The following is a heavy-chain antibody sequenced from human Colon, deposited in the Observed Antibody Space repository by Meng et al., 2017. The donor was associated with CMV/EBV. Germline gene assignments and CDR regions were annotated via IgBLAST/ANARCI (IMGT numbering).Heavy chain of an antibody. CDR2: IIPILGIA. CDR3: ARALNWFDP. CDR1: GGTFSSYA. V-gene: IGHV1-69*10. Sequence: KVACKASGGTFSSYAISWVRQAPGQGLEWMGGIIPILGIANYAQKFQGRVTITADKSTSTAYMELSSLRSEDTAVYYCARALNWFDPWGQGTLVTVSS. J-gene: IGHJ5*02.